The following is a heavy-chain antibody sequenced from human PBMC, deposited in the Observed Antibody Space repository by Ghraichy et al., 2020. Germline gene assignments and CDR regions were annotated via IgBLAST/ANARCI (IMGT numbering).Heavy chain of an antibody. J-gene: IGHJ6*02. CDR2: ISGSGGST. CDR3: AKDTNLWSPLLGSALYGMDV. D-gene: IGHD3-3*01. CDR1: GFTFSSYA. Sequence: LSLTCAASGFTFSSYAMSWVRQAPGKGLEWVSAISGSGGSTYYADSVKGRFTISRDNSKNTLYLQMNSLRAEDTAVYYCAKDTNLWSPLLGSALYGMDVWGQGTTVTVSS. V-gene: IGHV3-23*01.